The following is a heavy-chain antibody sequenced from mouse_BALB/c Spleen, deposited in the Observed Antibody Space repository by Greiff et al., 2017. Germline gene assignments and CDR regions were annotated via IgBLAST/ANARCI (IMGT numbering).Heavy chain of an antibody. CDR2: IYPGDGGT. Sequence: QVQLQQSGPELVKPGASVKISCKASGYAFSSSWMNWVKQRPGQGLEWIGRIYPGDGGTNYNGKFKGKATLTADKSSSTAYMQLSSLTSVDSAVYFCANGCGNYEGYFDVWGAGTTVTVSS. V-gene: IGHV1-82*01. D-gene: IGHD2-1*01. CDR3: ANGCGNYEGYFDV. CDR1: GYAFSSSW. J-gene: IGHJ1*01.